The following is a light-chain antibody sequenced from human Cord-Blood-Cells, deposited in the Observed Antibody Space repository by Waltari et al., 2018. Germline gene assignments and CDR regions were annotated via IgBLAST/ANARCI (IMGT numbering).Light chain of an antibody. J-gene: IGLJ2*01. CDR2: DVS. CDR3: CSYAGSYTVV. V-gene: IGLV2-11*01. Sequence: QSALTQPRSVSGSPGQSLTIPCTGTSSDVGGYNYVSWSQQHPGKAPKLMIYDVSKRPSGVPDRFSGSKSGNTASLTISGLQAEDEADYYCCSYAGSYTVVFGGGTKLTVL. CDR1: SSDVGGYNY.